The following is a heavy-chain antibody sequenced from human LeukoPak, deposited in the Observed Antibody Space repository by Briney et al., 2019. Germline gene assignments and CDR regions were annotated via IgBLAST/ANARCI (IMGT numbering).Heavy chain of an antibody. Sequence: SQTLSLTCTVSGGSISSGGYYWSWIRQPPGKGLEWIGYIYHSGSTYYNPSLKSRVTISVDRSKNQFSLKLSSVTAADTAVYYCASTYCSGGSCYSDAFDIWGQGTMVTVSS. J-gene: IGHJ3*02. CDR1: GGSISSGGYY. V-gene: IGHV4-30-2*01. D-gene: IGHD2-15*01. CDR2: IYHSGST. CDR3: ASTYCSGGSCYSDAFDI.